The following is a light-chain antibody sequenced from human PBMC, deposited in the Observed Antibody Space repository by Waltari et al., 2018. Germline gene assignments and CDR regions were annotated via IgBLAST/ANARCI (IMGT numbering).Light chain of an antibody. CDR3: QQSYNDPLT. J-gene: IGKJ4*01. CDR1: QSISRS. V-gene: IGKV1-39*01. Sequence: DIQLTQSPSSLSASVGDRVTINCRASQSISRSLNLYQQKPGKAPKLLIYAASTLQSGAPSRFSGSGSGKDFTLTINRLPPDDCASYFSQQSYNDPLTFGGGTKMEIK. CDR2: AAS.